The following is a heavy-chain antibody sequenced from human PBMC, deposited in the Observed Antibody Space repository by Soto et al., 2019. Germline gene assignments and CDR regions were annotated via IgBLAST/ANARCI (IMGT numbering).Heavy chain of an antibody. CDR2: INHSGTI. CDR3: ARADRTLVTSYSLDV. J-gene: IGHJ6*02. D-gene: IGHD2-21*02. CDR1: GGSFSGYC. Sequence: SETLSLTCAVYGGSFSGYCWTWIRQPPGKGLEWIGEINHSGTINFNPSLKSRLTISLDTSKKHFSLKLSSVTDAATAAYYCARADRTLVTSYSLDVWGQGTTVTVSS. V-gene: IGHV4-34*01.